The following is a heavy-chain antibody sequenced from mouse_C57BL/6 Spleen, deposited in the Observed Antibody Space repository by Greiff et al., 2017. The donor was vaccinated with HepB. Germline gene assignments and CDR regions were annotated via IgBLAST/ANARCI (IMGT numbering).Heavy chain of an antibody. J-gene: IGHJ2*01. CDR3: ARGGLTGTGSFDY. Sequence: EVQLKESGPGLVKPSQSLSLTCSVTGYSITSGYYWNWIRQFPGNKLEWMGYISYDGSNNYNPSLKNRISITRDTSKNQFFLKLNSVTTEDTATYYCARGGLTGTGSFDYWGQGTTLTVSS. CDR1: GYSITSGYY. CDR2: ISYDGSN. D-gene: IGHD4-1*01. V-gene: IGHV3-6*01.